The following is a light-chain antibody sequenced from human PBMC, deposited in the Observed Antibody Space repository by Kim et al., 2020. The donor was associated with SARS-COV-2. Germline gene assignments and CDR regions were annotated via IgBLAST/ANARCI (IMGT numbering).Light chain of an antibody. V-gene: IGKV1-39*01. Sequence: DIRMTQSPSSLSASVGDTVTITCRPTQNITPYLTWYQQRPGKAPKLLMFAASRLQSGVPSRFTGSGSGTDFTLTISSLQPEDFATYFCQQSYASPRTFGQGTKLEI. CDR2: AAS. CDR3: QQSYASPRT. CDR1: QNITPY. J-gene: IGKJ2*01.